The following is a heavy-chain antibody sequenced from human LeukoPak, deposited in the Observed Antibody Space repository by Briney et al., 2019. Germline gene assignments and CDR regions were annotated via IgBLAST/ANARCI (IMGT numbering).Heavy chain of an antibody. Sequence: GGSLRLSCAASGFTFSNYGMHWVRQAPGKGLEWVTFIRYDGSNKYYVDSVKGRFTISRDNSKNTLYLQMNSLRAEDTAVYYCARGGLYYSLYYFDYWGQGTLVTVSS. J-gene: IGHJ4*02. CDR2: IRYDGSNK. CDR1: GFTFSNYG. D-gene: IGHD3-10*01. CDR3: ARGGLYYSLYYFDY. V-gene: IGHV3-30*02.